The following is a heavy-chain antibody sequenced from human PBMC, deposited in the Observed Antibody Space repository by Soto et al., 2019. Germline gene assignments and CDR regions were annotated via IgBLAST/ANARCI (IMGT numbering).Heavy chain of an antibody. V-gene: IGHV4-34*01. Sequence: QVQLQQWGAGLLKPSETLSLTCAVYGGSFSGYYWSWIRQPPGKGLEWIGEINHSGSTNYNPSLKSRVTISVDTSKNQFSLKLSSVTAADTAVYYCARGPDYYDSSGYYSVVGFAYWGQGTLVTVSS. CDR1: GGSFSGYY. J-gene: IGHJ4*02. CDR3: ARGPDYYDSSGYYSVVGFAY. D-gene: IGHD3-22*01. CDR2: INHSGST.